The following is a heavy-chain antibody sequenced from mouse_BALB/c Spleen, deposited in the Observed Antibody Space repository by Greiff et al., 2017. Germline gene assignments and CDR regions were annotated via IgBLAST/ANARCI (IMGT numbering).Heavy chain of an antibody. Sequence: QVQLQQSGPGLVQPSQSLSISCTASGFSLTSYGVHWVRQSPGKGLEWLGVIWSGGSTDYNADIISRLSTSTDNSKSQVFLKMNSLQANDTAIYYCAMYYGYLDYWGQGTTLTVSS. CDR1: GFSLTSYG. CDR3: AMYYGYLDY. D-gene: IGHD1-1*01. V-gene: IGHV2-2*02. J-gene: IGHJ2*01. CDR2: IWSGGST.